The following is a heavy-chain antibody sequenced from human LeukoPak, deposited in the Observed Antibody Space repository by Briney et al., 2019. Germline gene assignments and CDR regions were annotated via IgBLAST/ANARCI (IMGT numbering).Heavy chain of an antibody. V-gene: IGHV4-59*01. Sequence: PSETLSLTCTVSGGSISSYYWSWIRQPPGKGLEWIGYIYYSGSTNYNPSLKSRVTISVDTSKNQFSLKLSSVTAADTAVYYCARAKTYYDFWSGYSTYNWFDPWGQGTLVTVSS. J-gene: IGHJ5*02. CDR2: IYYSGST. D-gene: IGHD3-3*01. CDR3: ARAKTYYDFWSGYSTYNWFDP. CDR1: GGSISSYY.